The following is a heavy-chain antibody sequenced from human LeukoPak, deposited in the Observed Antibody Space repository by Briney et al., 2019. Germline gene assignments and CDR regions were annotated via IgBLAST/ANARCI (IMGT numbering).Heavy chain of an antibody. V-gene: IGHV3-15*01. CDR1: GLTFTNAG. CDR3: TTDPGDYEIF. Sequence: PGGSLRLSCAASGLTFTNAGMSWVRQAPGKGREWVGRIKNKVDGGAVDYAAPVKGRFTISRDDANNTLYLQMNSPKTEDTAMYYCTTDPGDYEIFWGQGTVVSVSS. D-gene: IGHD4-17*01. J-gene: IGHJ4*02. CDR2: IKNKVDGGAV.